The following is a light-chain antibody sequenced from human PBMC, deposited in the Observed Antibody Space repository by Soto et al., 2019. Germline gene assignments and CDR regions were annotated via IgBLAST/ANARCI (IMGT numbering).Light chain of an antibody. CDR2: GAS. V-gene: IGKV3-15*01. Sequence: EIVMTQSPATLSVSPGERATLSCRASQNVRSNLAWNQQKPGQAPRLLIYGASTRATGVPARFSGSGSGTEFTLTISSLQSEDFAVYYCQQYTDWPLTFGGGTKVEIK. CDR1: QNVRSN. CDR3: QQYTDWPLT. J-gene: IGKJ4*01.